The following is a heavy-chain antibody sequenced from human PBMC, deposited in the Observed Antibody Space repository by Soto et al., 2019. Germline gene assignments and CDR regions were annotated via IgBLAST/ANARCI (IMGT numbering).Heavy chain of an antibody. Sequence: QVHLVASGGGLVKPGGSLRLSCVASGITLSDNYMTWIRQAPGKGLERLSYISNSDYTTYYADSVKGRFTISRDNAKLSLYLQLNGLRVEDTAVYDCASGKWSLDYWGQGILVTVSS. CDR3: ASGKWSLDY. V-gene: IGHV3-11*01. CDR1: GITLSDNY. J-gene: IGHJ4*02. D-gene: IGHD2-8*01. CDR2: ISNSDYTT.